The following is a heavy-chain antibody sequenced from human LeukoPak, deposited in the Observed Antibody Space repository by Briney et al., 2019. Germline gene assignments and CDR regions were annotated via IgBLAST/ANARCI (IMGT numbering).Heavy chain of an antibody. D-gene: IGHD1-26*01. Sequence: GGSLRLSCAASGFTFTSYSMNWVRQAPGKGLEWVSTISGGGGSTYYADSVKGRFTISRDNSKNTPYLQVNSLRAEDTAVYYCAKGGKWDVTPFDYWGQGTLVTVSS. CDR3: AKGGKWDVTPFDY. CDR1: GFTFTSYS. CDR2: ISGGGGST. J-gene: IGHJ4*02. V-gene: IGHV3-23*01.